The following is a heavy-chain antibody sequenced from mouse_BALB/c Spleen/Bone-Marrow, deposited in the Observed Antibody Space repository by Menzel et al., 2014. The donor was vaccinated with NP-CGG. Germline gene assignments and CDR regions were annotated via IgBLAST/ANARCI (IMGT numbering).Heavy chain of an antibody. CDR1: GFSLTSYG. Sequence: VQLQQSGPGLVQPSQSLSITCTVSGFSLTSYGVHWVRQSPGKGLEWLGVIWSGGSTDYNAAFISRLSISKDNSKSQVFFKMNSLRANDTAIYYCARNTYYGNPFAYWGQGTLVTVSA. V-gene: IGHV2-2*02. J-gene: IGHJ3*01. D-gene: IGHD2-10*01. CDR3: ARNTYYGNPFAY. CDR2: IWSGGST.